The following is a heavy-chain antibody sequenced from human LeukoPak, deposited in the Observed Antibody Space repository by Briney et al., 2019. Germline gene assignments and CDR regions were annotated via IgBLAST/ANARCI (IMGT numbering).Heavy chain of an antibody. CDR3: ARVPRRLLFKPSYVWFDP. J-gene: IGHJ5*02. V-gene: IGHV4-31*03. CDR2: IYYSGST. Sequence: PSETLSLTCTVSGGSISSGGYYWIWIRQHPGKGLDWIGYIYYSGSTYYNPSLKSRVTISVDTSTNQFSLNLGSVTAADTAVYYCARVPRRLLFKPSYVWFDPWGQGTLVTVSS. CDR1: GGSISSGGYY. D-gene: IGHD2-21*01.